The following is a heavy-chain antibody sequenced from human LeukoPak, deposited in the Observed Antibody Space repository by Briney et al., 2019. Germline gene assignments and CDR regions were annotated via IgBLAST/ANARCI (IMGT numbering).Heavy chain of an antibody. J-gene: IGHJ2*01. CDR2: IYTSGST. Sequence: SETLSLTCTVSGGSISSYYWSWIRQPAGKGLEWIGRIYTSGSTNYNPSLKSRVTMSVDTSKNQFSLKLSSVTAADTAVYYCARDPYDSSGYYPRPYWYFDLWGRGTLVTVSS. CDR1: GGSISSYY. D-gene: IGHD3-22*01. V-gene: IGHV4-4*07. CDR3: ARDPYDSSGYYPRPYWYFDL.